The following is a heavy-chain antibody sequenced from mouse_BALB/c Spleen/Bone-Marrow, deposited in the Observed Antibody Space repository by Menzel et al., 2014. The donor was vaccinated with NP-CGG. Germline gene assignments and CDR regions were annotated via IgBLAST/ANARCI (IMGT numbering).Heavy chain of an antibody. Sequence: VQLKDSGAELVKPGASVKLSCTASGFNIKDTYIHWVKRRPEQGLEWIGRIDPENGNIKYDPKFQVKATITADTSSNTAYLQLSSLTSEDTAVYYCTRRGLDFWGQGTTLTVSS. CDR3: TRRGLDF. V-gene: IGHV14-3*02. CDR2: IDPENGNI. CDR1: GFNIKDTY. J-gene: IGHJ2*01.